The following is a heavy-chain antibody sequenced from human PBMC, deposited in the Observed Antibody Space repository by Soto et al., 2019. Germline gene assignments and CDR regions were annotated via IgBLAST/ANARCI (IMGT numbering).Heavy chain of an antibody. V-gene: IGHV1-46*01. J-gene: IGHJ4*02. D-gene: IGHD7-27*01. CDR2: INPSGGST. CDR3: ARDGSSNWVDY. Sequence: QVQVVQSGAKEKKPEASFEVSCKASGYTFTIYYMHWVRQAPGQGLEWMGRINPSGGSTSYAQKFQGRVTMTRDTSTSSVDMDLSSLRSDDTAGYYCARDGSSNWVDYWGQGPLVTVSS. CDR1: GYTFTIYY.